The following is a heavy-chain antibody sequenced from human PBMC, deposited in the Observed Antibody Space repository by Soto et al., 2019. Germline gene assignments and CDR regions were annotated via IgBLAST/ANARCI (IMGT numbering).Heavy chain of an antibody. D-gene: IGHD6-19*01. CDR2: INHSGST. Sequence: SETLSLTCAVYGGSFSGYYWSWIRQPPGKGLEWIGEINHSGSTNYNPSLKSRVTISVDTSKNQFSLKLSSVTAADTAVYYCARASGRAEDSNSSGWYAFDYWGQGTLVTVSS. CDR3: ARASGRAEDSNSSGWYAFDY. J-gene: IGHJ4*02. CDR1: GGSFSGYY. V-gene: IGHV4-34*01.